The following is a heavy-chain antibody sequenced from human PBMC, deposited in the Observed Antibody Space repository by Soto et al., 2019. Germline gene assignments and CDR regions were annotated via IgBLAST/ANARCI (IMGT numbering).Heavy chain of an antibody. CDR1: GFTFSSYA. CDR2: ISYDGSNK. Sequence: QVQLVESGGGVVQPGRSLRLSCAASGFTFSSYAMPWVRQAPGKGLERVAVISYDGSNKYYADSVKGRFTISRDNSKDTLYLHMNSLRAEDTAVYYCARDLEVAVAGAWGQGTLVTVSS. J-gene: IGHJ5*02. V-gene: IGHV3-30-3*01. D-gene: IGHD6-19*01. CDR3: ARDLEVAVAGA.